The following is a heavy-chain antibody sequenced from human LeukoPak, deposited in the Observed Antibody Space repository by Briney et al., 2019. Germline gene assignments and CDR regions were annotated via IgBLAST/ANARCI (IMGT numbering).Heavy chain of an antibody. CDR3: ARLEGILRYFDWLSGRFDP. V-gene: IGHV4-59*08. Sequence: SETLSLTCTVSGGSISTFYWSWIRQPPGKGLEWIGFISYSGSTNYNPSLKSRVTISVDTSKNQFSLKLSSVTAADTAVYYCARLEGILRYFDWLSGRFDPWGQGTLVTVSS. CDR1: GGSISTFY. J-gene: IGHJ5*02. CDR2: ISYSGST. D-gene: IGHD3-9*01.